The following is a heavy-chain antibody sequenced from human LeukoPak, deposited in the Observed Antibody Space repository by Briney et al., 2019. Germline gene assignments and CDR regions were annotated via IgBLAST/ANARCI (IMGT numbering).Heavy chain of an antibody. CDR3: ARGKGASIFGVVIPYYFDY. V-gene: IGHV1-8*01. D-gene: IGHD3-3*01. CDR2: MNPNSGNT. CDR1: GYTFTSYD. J-gene: IGHJ4*02. Sequence: ASVKVSCKASGYTFTSYDINWVRQATGQGLEWMGWMNPNSGNTGYAQKFQGRVTMTRNTSISTAYMELSSLRSEDTAVYYCARGKGASIFGVVIPYYFDYWGQGTLVTVSS.